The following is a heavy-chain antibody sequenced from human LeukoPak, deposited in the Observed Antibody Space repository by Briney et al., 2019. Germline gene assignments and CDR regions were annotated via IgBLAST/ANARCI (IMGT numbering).Heavy chain of an antibody. CDR2: ISWDSGSL. Sequence: FLGLFRAASGFTLGDFALHWVRPASGEGLEWGGGISWDSGSLGYADSVKGRFTISRDNAKNSLYVQMNSLRAEDTAVYYCAKEVDYYDSSGYTIYYYYYGMDVWGQGTRSPSP. CDR1: GFTLGDFA. CDR3: AKEVDYYDSSGYTIYYYYYGMDV. V-gene: IGHV3-9*01. D-gene: IGHD3-22*01. J-gene: IGHJ6*02.